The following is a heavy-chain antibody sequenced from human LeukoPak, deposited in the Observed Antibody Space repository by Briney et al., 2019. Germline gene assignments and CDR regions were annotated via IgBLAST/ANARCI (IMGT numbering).Heavy chain of an antibody. J-gene: IGHJ4*02. CDR1: GFTFSRYW. CDR2: VKQDGSER. CDR3: AREGPYYLDS. V-gene: IGHV3-7*01. Sequence: PGGSLRLSCAASGFTFSRYWMSWVRQAPGKGLVWVANVKQDGSERYYVGSVRGRFTISRDNAKNSLYLQMNSLRAEDTAVYYCAREGPYYLDSWGQGTLVAVSS.